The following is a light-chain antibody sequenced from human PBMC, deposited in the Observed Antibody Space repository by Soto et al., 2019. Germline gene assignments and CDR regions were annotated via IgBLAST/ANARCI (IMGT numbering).Light chain of an antibody. CDR1: SSDVGSYNL. Sequence: QSVLTQPASVSGSPGQSITISCTGTSSDVGSYNLVSWYQQHPGKAPKLMIYEVSKRPSGVSNRFSGSKSDNTASLTISGLQAEDEADYYCCSYAGSSSLFGTGTKVTVL. V-gene: IGLV2-23*02. CDR3: CSYAGSSSL. J-gene: IGLJ1*01. CDR2: EVS.